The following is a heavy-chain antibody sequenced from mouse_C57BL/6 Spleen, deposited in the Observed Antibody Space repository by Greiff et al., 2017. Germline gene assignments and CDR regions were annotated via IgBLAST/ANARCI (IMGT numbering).Heavy chain of an antibody. Sequence: VQLQQPGAELVKPGASVKLSCKASGYTFTSYWMQWVKQRPGQGLEWIGEIDPSDSYTNYNQKFKGKATLTVDTSSSTAYMQLSSLTSEDSAVYYCARSPDGYYHAMDYWGQGTSVTVSS. CDR2: IDPSDSYT. CDR3: ARSPDGYYHAMDY. D-gene: IGHD2-3*01. CDR1: GYTFTSYW. J-gene: IGHJ4*01. V-gene: IGHV1-50*01.